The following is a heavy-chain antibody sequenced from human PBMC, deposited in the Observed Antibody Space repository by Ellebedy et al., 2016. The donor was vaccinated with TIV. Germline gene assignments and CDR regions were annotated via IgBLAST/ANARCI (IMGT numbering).Heavy chain of an antibody. Sequence: ASVKVSCKASGYIFTIYGISWVRQAPGQGLEWMGGNIPILGLAIYAQKFQGRVTITADASTNTVYMELSSLRSEDTAVYFCARGKRGYSYGHDNFYGMDVWGQGTTVTVSS. CDR2: NIPILGLA. D-gene: IGHD5-18*01. V-gene: IGHV1-69*10. CDR3: ARGKRGYSYGHDNFYGMDV. CDR1: GYIFTIYG. J-gene: IGHJ6*02.